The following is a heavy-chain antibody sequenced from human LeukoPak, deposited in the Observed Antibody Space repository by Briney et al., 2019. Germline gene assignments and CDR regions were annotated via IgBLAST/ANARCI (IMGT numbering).Heavy chain of an antibody. D-gene: IGHD3-16*01. J-gene: IGHJ4*02. CDR3: ARDYDWAFDY. CDR2: IRSDSKTI. V-gene: IGHV3-48*01. CDR1: GFTFSDYW. Sequence: GGSLRLSCAVSGFTFSDYWMNWVRQAPGKGLDWIAHIRSDSKTIVYADSVKGRFTISRDNAKNSLSQQMNSLRAEDTAVYFCARDYDWAFDYWGQGILVTVAS.